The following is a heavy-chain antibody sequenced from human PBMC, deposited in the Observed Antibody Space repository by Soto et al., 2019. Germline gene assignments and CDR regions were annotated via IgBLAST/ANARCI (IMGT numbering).Heavy chain of an antibody. J-gene: IGHJ4*02. CDR1: GFIFISYA. CDR2: ISGSGGSA. D-gene: IGHD6-19*01. V-gene: IGHV3-23*01. CDR3: AKYSSDWYTHFDY. Sequence: EVQLLESGGGLVQPGESLRLSCAASGFIFISYAMSWVRQAPGKGLEWVSGISGSGGSAYYADSVRGRSTISRDNSKNTLYLQMNSLRAEDTDVYDCAKYSSDWYTHFDYWFQGTLVTVS.